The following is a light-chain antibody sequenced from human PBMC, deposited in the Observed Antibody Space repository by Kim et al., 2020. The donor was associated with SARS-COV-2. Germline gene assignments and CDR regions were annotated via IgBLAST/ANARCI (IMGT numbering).Light chain of an antibody. CDR1: QSITKW. J-gene: IGKJ2*01. CDR3: QQYNTYSYT. V-gene: IGKV1-5*01. CDR2: DAS. Sequence: SASVGDRVTITCRARQSITKWLAWYQQKPGNAPKLLLYDASSLKSGVPSRFSGSGFGTEFTLPLSSLQPDDFATYYCQQYNTYSYTFGPGTKLEIK.